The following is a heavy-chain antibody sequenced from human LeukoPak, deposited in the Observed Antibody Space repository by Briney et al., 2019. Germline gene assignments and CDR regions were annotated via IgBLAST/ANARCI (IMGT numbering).Heavy chain of an antibody. J-gene: IGHJ5*02. CDR1: GFTFSNYV. CDR3: ARDREGIAVAGSFDP. V-gene: IGHV3-21*01. CDR2: ISSSSSYI. D-gene: IGHD6-19*01. Sequence: PGGSLRLSCAASGFTFSNYVMNWVRQAPGKGLEWVSSISSSSSYIYYADSVKGRFTISRDNAKNSLYLQMNSLRAEDTAVYYCARDREGIAVAGSFDPWGQGTLVTVSS.